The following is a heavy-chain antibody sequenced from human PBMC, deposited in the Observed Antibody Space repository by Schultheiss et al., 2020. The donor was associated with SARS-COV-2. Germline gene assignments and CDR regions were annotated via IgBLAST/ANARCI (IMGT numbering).Heavy chain of an antibody. V-gene: IGHV3-72*01. J-gene: IGHJ6*02. Sequence: GGSLRLSCAASGFTFSSYSMNWVRQAPGKGLEWVGRSRNEANSFTTQYAASVKGRFTISRDDSKNSLYLQMNSLKAEDTAVYYCARVHVYSNYALDVWGQGTTVTVSS. CDR2: SRNEANSFTT. CDR3: ARVHVYSNYALDV. D-gene: IGHD4-11*01. CDR1: GFTFSSYS.